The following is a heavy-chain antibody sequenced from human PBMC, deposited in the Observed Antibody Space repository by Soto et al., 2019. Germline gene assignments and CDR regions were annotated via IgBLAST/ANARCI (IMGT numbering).Heavy chain of an antibody. CDR1: GFTFSSYS. J-gene: IGHJ4*02. Sequence: GGSLRLSCATSGFTFSSYSMNWVRQAPGKGLEWVSSISSSSSYIYYADSVKGRFTISRDNAKNSLYLQMNSLRAEDTAVYYCAREDRYSSSWSDYWGQGTLVTVSS. CDR2: ISSSSSYI. V-gene: IGHV3-21*01. CDR3: AREDRYSSSWSDY. D-gene: IGHD6-13*01.